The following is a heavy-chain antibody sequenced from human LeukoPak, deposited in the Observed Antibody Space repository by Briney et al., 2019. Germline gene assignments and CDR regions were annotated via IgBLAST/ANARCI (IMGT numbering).Heavy chain of an antibody. CDR2: IKSETDGGTT. CDR1: GLTFRNAW. V-gene: IGHV3-15*01. D-gene: IGHD4-17*01. Sequence: AGSLSLPCAASGLTFRNAWMSWVRQAPGKGLEWVGRIKSETDGGTTDYAAPVKGRFTISRDDSKNMLYLQMNSLKTEDTAVYYCTTDPGDYEIYWGQGTLVTVSS. CDR3: TTDPGDYEIY. J-gene: IGHJ4*02.